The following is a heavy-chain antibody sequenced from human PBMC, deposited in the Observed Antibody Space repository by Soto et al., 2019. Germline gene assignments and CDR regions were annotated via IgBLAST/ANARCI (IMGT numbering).Heavy chain of an antibody. J-gene: IGHJ4*02. Sequence: QVQLVQSGAEVKKPGASVKVSCMASGYAFTTYAIHWVRQAPGQRLEWMGWINIGNGHTKYSQKFQDRVTISRDTSASTVNMELTSLRSADTAVYSCARLGSSYPTDYFDYWGQGTLVTVSS. CDR1: GYAFTTYA. CDR2: INIGNGHT. D-gene: IGHD6-6*01. V-gene: IGHV1-3*04. CDR3: ARLGSSYPTDYFDY.